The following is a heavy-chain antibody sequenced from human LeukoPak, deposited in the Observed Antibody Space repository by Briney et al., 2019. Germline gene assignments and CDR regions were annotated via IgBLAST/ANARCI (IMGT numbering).Heavy chain of an antibody. D-gene: IGHD5-18*01. J-gene: IGHJ4*02. CDR3: ARLGEIQLWPFDY. CDR1: GFTFSSYA. CDR2: ISGSGGST. V-gene: IGHV3-23*01. Sequence: GGSLRLSCAASGFTFSSYAMSWVRQAPGKGLEWVSAISGSGGSTYYADSVKGRFTISRDNSKNSLYLQMNSLRAEDTAVYYCARLGEIQLWPFDYWGQGTLVTVSS.